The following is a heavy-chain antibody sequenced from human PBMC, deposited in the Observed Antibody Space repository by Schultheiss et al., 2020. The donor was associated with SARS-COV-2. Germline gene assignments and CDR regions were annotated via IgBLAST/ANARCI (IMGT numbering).Heavy chain of an antibody. CDR3: ARGLRQLVGAYYFDY. Sequence: GESLKISCAASGFTVSSNYMSWVRQAPGKGLEWVSVIYSGGSTYYADSVKGRFTISRHNSKNTLYLQMNSLRAEDTAVYYCARGLRQLVGAYYFDYWGQGTLVTVSS. D-gene: IGHD6-6*01. CDR2: IYSGGST. CDR1: GFTVSSNY. J-gene: IGHJ4*02. V-gene: IGHV3-53*04.